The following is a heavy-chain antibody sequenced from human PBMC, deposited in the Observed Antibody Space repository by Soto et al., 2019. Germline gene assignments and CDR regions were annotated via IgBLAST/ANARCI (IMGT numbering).Heavy chain of an antibody. CDR2: IYYSGIT. CDR1: GGSISSYY. CDR3: ARGGGVYYFDY. D-gene: IGHD2-8*02. Sequence: QVQLQESGPGLVKPSETLSLTCTVSGGSISSYYWSWIRQPPGKGLEWIGYIYYSGITDYNPSLKGRVTISVDTSKSQFSLKLSSVTAADTAVYYCARGGGVYYFDYWGQGTLVTVSS. V-gene: IGHV4-59*01. J-gene: IGHJ4*02.